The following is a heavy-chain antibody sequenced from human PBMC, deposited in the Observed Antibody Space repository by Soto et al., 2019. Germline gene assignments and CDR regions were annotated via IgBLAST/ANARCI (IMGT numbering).Heavy chain of an antibody. J-gene: IGHJ6*02. Sequence: QVQLLQSGAEVKKPGSSVRVSCEASGGTFRTYAISWVRQAPGQGLEWMGEIIPIFGTVNYAQKFQGRVTITADESTTTVYTDLRSLRSEDTGVYYGAKGAVAGTPTSYYYYGMDVWGQGTTVTVSS. CDR1: GGTFRTYA. CDR2: IIPIFGTV. V-gene: IGHV1-69*12. D-gene: IGHD6-19*01. CDR3: AKGAVAGTPTSYYYYGMDV.